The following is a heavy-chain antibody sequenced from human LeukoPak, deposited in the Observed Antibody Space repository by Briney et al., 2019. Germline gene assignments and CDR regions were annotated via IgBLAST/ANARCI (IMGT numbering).Heavy chain of an antibody. V-gene: IGHV3-23*01. J-gene: IGHJ4*02. D-gene: IGHD3-3*01. CDR3: AKDLEEDVSHFDY. CDR2: ISGTGGST. CDR1: GLTFSTYA. Sequence: PGGSLRLSCAASGLTFSTYAMSWVRQAPGKGLEWVSAISGTGGSTYYADSVKGRFTISRDNSKNTLYLQMNSLRAEDTAVYYCAKDLEEDVSHFDYWGQGTLVTVSS.